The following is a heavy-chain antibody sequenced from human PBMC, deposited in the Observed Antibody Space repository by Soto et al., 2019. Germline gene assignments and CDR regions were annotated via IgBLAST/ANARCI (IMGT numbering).Heavy chain of an antibody. CDR2: ISGSGGST. Sequence: SLRLSCAASGFTFSSYAMSWVRQAPGKGLEWVSAISGSGGSTYYADSVKGRFTISRDNSKNTLYLQMNSLRAEDTAVYYCAKDLGDYDILVQGGEDNWFDPWGQGTLVTVSS. CDR3: AKDLGDYDILVQGGEDNWFDP. D-gene: IGHD3-9*01. J-gene: IGHJ5*02. CDR1: GFTFSSYA. V-gene: IGHV3-23*01.